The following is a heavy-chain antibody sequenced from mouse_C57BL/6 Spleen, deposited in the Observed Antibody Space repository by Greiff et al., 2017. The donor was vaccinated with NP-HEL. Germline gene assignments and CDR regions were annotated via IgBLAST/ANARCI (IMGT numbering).Heavy chain of an antibody. V-gene: IGHV1-82*01. CDR3: GYDPFAY. J-gene: IGHJ3*01. CDR1: GYALSSSW. CDR2: IYPGDGDT. D-gene: IGHD2-3*01. Sequence: VKLQQSGPELVKPGASVKISCKASGYALSSSWMNWVKQRPGKGLEWIGRIYPGDGDTNYNGKFKGKATLTADKSSSTAYMQLSSLTSEDSAVYFCGYDPFAYWGQGTLVTVSA.